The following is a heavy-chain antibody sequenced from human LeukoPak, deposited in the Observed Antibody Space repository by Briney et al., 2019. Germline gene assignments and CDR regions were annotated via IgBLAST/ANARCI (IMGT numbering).Heavy chain of an antibody. Sequence: GGSLRLSCAGSGFTFSDYTMNWVHQAPGKGLELVSFITSSSTYMYFTDSVRARFTISRDNAKNSLFLQMDSLRVEDTAVYYCARGPHITSAGRGYFQHWGQGTLVTVSS. V-gene: IGHV3-21*01. J-gene: IGHJ1*01. CDR2: ITSSSTYM. CDR3: ARGPHITSAGRGYFQH. D-gene: IGHD6-13*01. CDR1: GFTFSDYT.